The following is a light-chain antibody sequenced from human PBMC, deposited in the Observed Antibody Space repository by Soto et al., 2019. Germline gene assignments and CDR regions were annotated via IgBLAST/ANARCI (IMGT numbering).Light chain of an antibody. J-gene: IGKJ5*01. V-gene: IGKV2D-29*02. CDR2: EVS. CDR1: QSLLHITGETF. CDR3: MQSTQLPPT. Sequence: DVVMTHTQLSLSVAPGQPASISCKSSQSLLHITGETFLFWDLQKPGQSPQLLIYEVSTRVSGVPDRFSGSGSGTDFTLEISRVETDDVGIYYCMQSTQLPPTFGQGTRLEI.